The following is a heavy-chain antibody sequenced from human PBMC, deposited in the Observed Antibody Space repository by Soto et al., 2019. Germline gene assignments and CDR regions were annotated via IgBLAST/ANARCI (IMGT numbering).Heavy chain of an antibody. CDR1: GFTFNNYW. CDR3: ASHHCRGGSCYGGDAFDI. Sequence: EVQLVESGGGLVQPGGSLRLSCAASGFTFNNYWMHWVRQAPGKGLVWVSRINSDGTSTSYADSVKGRFTISRDNAKNTLYLQMNRLRAEDTAVYYCASHHCRGGSCYGGDAFDIWGQGTMVTVSS. CDR2: INSDGTST. V-gene: IGHV3-74*01. D-gene: IGHD2-15*01. J-gene: IGHJ3*02.